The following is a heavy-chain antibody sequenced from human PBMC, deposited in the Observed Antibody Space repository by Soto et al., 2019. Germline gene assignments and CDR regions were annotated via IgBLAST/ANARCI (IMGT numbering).Heavy chain of an antibody. J-gene: IGHJ5*02. D-gene: IGHD2-2*02. CDR2: INPNSGGT. CDR3: ARDEFIYCSSTSCYTRWFDP. CDR1: GYTFTGYY. Sequence: ASVKVSCKASGYTFTGYYMHWVRQAPGQGLEWMGWINPNSGGTNYAQKIQGRVTMTRDTSISTAYMELSRLRSDDTAVYYCARDEFIYCSSTSCYTRWFDPWGQGTLVTVSS. V-gene: IGHV1-2*02.